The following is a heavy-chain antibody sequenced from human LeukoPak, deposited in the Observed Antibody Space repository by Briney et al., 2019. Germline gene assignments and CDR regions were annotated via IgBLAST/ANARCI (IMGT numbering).Heavy chain of an antibody. CDR2: ISTSGSTK. Sequence: GGSLRLSCAASGFTFSGYSMNWVRQAPGKGLEWISFISTSGSTKSYADSVKGRFTISRDNAKNSVYLQMNSLRVEDTAVYYCARDRGYYDSSGYPDYWGQGTLVTVSS. V-gene: IGHV3-48*04. D-gene: IGHD3-22*01. CDR3: ARDRGYYDSSGYPDY. CDR1: GFTFSGYS. J-gene: IGHJ4*02.